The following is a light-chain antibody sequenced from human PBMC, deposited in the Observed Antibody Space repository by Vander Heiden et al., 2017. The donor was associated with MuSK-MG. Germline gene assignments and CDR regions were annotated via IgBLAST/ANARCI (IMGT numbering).Light chain of an antibody. CDR2: GAS. Sequence: EIVLTQSPGTLSLSPGERATLSCRASQSVSSSYFAWYQQKPGQAPRLLIYGASSSATGIPDRFSGSGSGTDFTLTISRLEPEDFAVYYCQQYNSSPLTFGGWTKVEIK. J-gene: IGKJ4*01. CDR3: QQYNSSPLT. V-gene: IGKV3-20*01. CDR1: QSVSSSY.